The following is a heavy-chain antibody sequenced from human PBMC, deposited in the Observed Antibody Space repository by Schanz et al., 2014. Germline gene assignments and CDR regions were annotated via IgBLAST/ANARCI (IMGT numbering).Heavy chain of an antibody. Sequence: VQLLASGGGLVQPGGSLRLTCLTSGFTFTDHAMSWVRQAPGKGLEWVAFISYDGNNQYYADSVKGRFTISRDNSKYTLYLQMNSLRAEDTAVYYCVKLPGATGTTSHFDYWGQGTLVTVSS. V-gene: IGHV3-30*04. J-gene: IGHJ4*02. D-gene: IGHD1-1*01. CDR3: VKLPGATGTTSHFDY. CDR1: GFTFTDHA. CDR2: ISYDGNNQ.